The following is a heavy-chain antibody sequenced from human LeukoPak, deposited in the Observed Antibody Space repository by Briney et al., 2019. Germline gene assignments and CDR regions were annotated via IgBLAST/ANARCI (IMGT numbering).Heavy chain of an antibody. CDR1: GYTFTGYY. CDR3: ARDPRGYYYDSSGWVFDY. J-gene: IGHJ4*02. D-gene: IGHD3-22*01. V-gene: IGHV1-2*02. CDR2: INPNSGGT. Sequence: GASVKVSCKASGYTFTGYYMHWVRQAPGQGLEWMGWINPNSGGTNYAQKFQGRVTMTRDTSISTAYMELSRLRSDDTAVYYCARDPRGYYYDSSGWVFDYWGQGTLVTVSS.